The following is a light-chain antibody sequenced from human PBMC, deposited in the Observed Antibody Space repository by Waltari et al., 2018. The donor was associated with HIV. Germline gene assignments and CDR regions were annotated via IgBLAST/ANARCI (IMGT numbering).Light chain of an antibody. J-gene: IGKJ1*01. V-gene: IGKV1-5*03. CDR1: QSVRSW. Sequence: DIQMTQSPSTLSASVGDRVIITCRASQSVRSWLAWYQQKPGKAPNLLIFKASTLLSGVTSRFSGSGSGTEFTLTISSLQPDDFATYYCQQYNDYPCTFGQGTKVEIK. CDR2: KAS. CDR3: QQYNDYPCT.